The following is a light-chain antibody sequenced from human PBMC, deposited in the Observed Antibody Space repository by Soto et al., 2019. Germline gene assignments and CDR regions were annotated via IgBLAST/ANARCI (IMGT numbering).Light chain of an antibody. CDR2: DAS. CDR3: QQRANWPPLT. J-gene: IGKJ4*01. CDR1: QTVYTY. V-gene: IGKV3-11*01. Sequence: EIFLTQAPATLSLSPGQRAVLSCRASQTVYTYLAWYQHKPGQAPRLLIYDASKRATDIPARFSGSGSGTDFTLTISSLEPEDAAVYYCQQRANWPPLTFGGGTKVDNK.